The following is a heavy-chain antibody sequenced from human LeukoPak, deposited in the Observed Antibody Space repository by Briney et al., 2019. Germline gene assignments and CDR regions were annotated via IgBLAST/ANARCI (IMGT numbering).Heavy chain of an antibody. Sequence: ASVKVSCKASGYTFTSYYMHWVRQAPGQGLEWMGIIDPSGGSKSYAQKFQGRVTMTRDTSTSTFYMEPSSLRSEDTAVYYCARDNWSHYFDYWGQGTLVTVSS. CDR3: ARDNWSHYFDY. D-gene: IGHD1-1*01. J-gene: IGHJ4*02. V-gene: IGHV1-46*01. CDR1: GYTFTSYY. CDR2: IDPSGGSK.